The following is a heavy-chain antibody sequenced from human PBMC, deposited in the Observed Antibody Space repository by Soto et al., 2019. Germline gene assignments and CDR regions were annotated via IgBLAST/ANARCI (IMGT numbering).Heavy chain of an antibody. CDR3: ARVGGALDYYGMDV. CDR2: VCYDGSNK. CDR1: GFTFSSYR. Sequence: PGGSLRLSCAASGFTFSSYRLPWVSKAPCKGLEWVAVVCYDGSNKYYADSVKGRFTISRDNSKNTLYLQMNSLRAEDTAMYYCARVGGALDYYGMDVWGQGTT. J-gene: IGHJ6*02. V-gene: IGHV3-33*01. D-gene: IGHD6-6*01.